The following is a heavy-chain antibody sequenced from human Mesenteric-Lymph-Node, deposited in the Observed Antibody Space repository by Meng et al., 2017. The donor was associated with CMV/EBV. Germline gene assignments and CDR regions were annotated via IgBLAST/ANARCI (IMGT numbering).Heavy chain of an antibody. Sequence: GGSLRLSCAASGFTVSSNYMSWVRQAPGKGLEWVSVIYSGGSTYYADSVQGRFTISRDNSKNTLYLQMNSLRAEDTAVYYCARVICSSTSRYTWYFDYWGQGTLVTVSS. CDR2: IYSGGST. CDR3: ARVICSSTSRYTWYFDY. V-gene: IGHV3-53*01. J-gene: IGHJ4*02. CDR1: GFTVSSNY. D-gene: IGHD2-2*02.